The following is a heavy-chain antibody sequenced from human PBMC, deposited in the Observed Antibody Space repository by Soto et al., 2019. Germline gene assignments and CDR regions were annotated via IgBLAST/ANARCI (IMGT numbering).Heavy chain of an antibody. CDR2: IYDSGST. D-gene: IGHD1-1*01. CDR1: GGSISSGDYY. J-gene: IGHJ5*02. CDR3: PSGTGVGP. V-gene: IGHV4-30-4*01. Sequence: QVQLQESGPGLVKPSQTLSLTCTVSGGSISSGDYYWSWIRQPPGKGLEWIGYIYDSGSTYYNSSLKSRVSFELDASKSEFYLELTSVAAAETAVYYCPSGTGVGPWGQGTVVPVTP.